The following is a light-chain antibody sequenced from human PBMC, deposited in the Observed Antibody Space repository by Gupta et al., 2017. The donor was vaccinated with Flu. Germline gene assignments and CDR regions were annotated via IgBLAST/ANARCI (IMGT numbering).Light chain of an antibody. CDR3: QSFDSSNKVVL. J-gene: IGLJ2*01. Sequence: NFMLTQPHSVSESPGKTVTIACTRSSGSIASGYVQWYQQRPDSSPTTVIYENNQRPSGVPDPVSGSIDTAATSASLIITGLQREDGADYYCQSFDSSNKVVLFGGGTRLTVL. CDR1: SGSIASGY. CDR2: ENN. V-gene: IGLV6-57*01.